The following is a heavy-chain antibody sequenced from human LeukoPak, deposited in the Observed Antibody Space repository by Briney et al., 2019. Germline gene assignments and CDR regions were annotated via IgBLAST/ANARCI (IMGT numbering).Heavy chain of an antibody. D-gene: IGHD2-2*01. J-gene: IGHJ5*02. V-gene: IGHV1-3*01. CDR1: GYTFISYA. CDR3: ARDRLVNPCSSTTCHHNWFDP. Sequence: ASVKVSCKASGYTFISYAIHWVRQVPGQRLEWMGWISAGNGDTKYSQKFQGRVTITRDTSASMAYMELSSLRSEDTAVYYCARDRLVNPCSSTTCHHNWFDPWGQGTLVTVSS. CDR2: ISAGNGDT.